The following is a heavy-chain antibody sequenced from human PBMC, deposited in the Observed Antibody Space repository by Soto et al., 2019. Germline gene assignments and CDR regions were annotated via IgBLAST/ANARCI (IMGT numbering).Heavy chain of an antibody. CDR1: GYTFTDYD. Sequence: QVQLVQSGAEVKKPGASVRVTCKTSGYTFTDYDVSWVRQASGQGLEWMGWMSPNSGKTGYVEKFQGRGTMTANTSLSTAYMELHSLRSEDTAIYFCARGRIGAAFWGQGTLVTVSS. J-gene: IGHJ4*02. CDR3: ARGRIGAAF. CDR2: MSPNSGKT. D-gene: IGHD2-15*01. V-gene: IGHV1-8*01.